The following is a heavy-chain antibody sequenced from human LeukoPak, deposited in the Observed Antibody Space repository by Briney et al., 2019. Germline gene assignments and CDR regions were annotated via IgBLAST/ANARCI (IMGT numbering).Heavy chain of an antibody. CDR3: AREAPRRSSSSFVDY. J-gene: IGHJ4*02. V-gene: IGHV1-69*04. CDR1: GGTFSSYA. Sequence: GASVKVSCKASGGTFSSYAISWVRQAPGQGLEWMGRIIPILGIANYAQKFQGRVTITADKSTSTAYMELSSLGSEDTAVYYCAREAPRRSSSSFVDYWGQGTLVTVSS. CDR2: IIPILGIA. D-gene: IGHD6-6*01.